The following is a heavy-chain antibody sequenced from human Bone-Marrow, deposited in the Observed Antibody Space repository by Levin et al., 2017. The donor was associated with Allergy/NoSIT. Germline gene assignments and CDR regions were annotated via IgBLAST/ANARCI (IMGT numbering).Heavy chain of an antibody. V-gene: IGHV3-23*01. J-gene: IGHJ5*02. Sequence: LSLTCTASGFTFSSYAMSWVRQAPGKGLEWVSTISGGGASTYYADSVKGRFTISRDNSKSTLYLQMNSLRAEDTAIYYCARDRGTSWQNWFDPWGQGTLVTVSS. CDR1: GFTFSSYA. D-gene: IGHD6-13*01. CDR3: ARDRGTSWQNWFDP. CDR2: ISGGGAST.